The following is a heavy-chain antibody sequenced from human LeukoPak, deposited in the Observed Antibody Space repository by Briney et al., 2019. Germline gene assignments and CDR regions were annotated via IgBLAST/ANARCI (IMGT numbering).Heavy chain of an antibody. Sequence: WGWILQPPGKGLEWLGGIYYTGSTYDNPSLKSRVTISVDTSKNQFSLKLRSVTAADKAVYYCARPGGSGRSFDYWGQGTLVTVTS. D-gene: IGHD1-26*01. J-gene: IGHJ4*02. CDR2: IYYTGST. V-gene: IGHV4-39*01. CDR3: ARPGGSGRSFDY.